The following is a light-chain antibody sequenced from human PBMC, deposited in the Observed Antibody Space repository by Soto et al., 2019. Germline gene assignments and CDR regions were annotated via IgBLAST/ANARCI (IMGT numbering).Light chain of an antibody. J-gene: IGLJ3*02. Sequence: QTVVAQESSLTVSPGGTVTLTCASSTGAVTSGHYPNWFQQKPGHAPRALIYSTSHRHSWTPARFSGSLLGGKAALTLSGVQPEDQADYPSLLYDAGARVFGGGTKVTVL. CDR2: STS. V-gene: IGLV7-43*01. CDR3: LLYDAGARV. CDR1: TGAVTSGHY.